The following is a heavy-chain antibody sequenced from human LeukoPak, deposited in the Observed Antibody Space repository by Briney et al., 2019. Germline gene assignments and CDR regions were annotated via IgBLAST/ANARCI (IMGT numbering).Heavy chain of an antibody. CDR1: GGSISSSSYY. CDR3: ARHDVGRYCSSTSCYVGPNWFDP. D-gene: IGHD2-2*01. J-gene: IGHJ5*02. Sequence: PSETLSLTCTVSGGSISSSSYYWGWIRQPPGKGLEWIGSIYYSGSTYYNPSLKRRGTISVDTSKNQFSLKLSSVTAADTAVYYCARHDVGRYCSSTSCYVGPNWFDPWGQGTLVTVSS. CDR2: IYYSGST. V-gene: IGHV4-39*01.